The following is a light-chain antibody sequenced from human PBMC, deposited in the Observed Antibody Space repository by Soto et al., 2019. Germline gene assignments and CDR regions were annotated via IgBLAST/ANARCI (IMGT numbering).Light chain of an antibody. CDR2: EAS. CDR3: HQHTSYPLT. J-gene: IGKJ4*01. V-gene: IGKV1-5*01. Sequence: DIQMTQSPSTLSACVGDRVIITCRARQSIRSWLGWYQQKPGKAPKVLIHEASHLESGVPSSFSGSGSGTEFTLTLSSLQPDDFATYSCHQHTSYPLTSGGGTKADIK. CDR1: QSIRSW.